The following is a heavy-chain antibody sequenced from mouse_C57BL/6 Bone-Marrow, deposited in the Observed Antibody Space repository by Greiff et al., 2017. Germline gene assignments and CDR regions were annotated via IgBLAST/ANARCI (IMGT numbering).Heavy chain of an antibody. J-gene: IGHJ2*01. Sequence: QVQLQQPGAELVKPGASVKMSCKASGYTFTSYWITWVKQRPGQGLEWIGDIYPGSGSTNYNEKFKSKATLTVDTSSSTAYMQLSSLTSEDSAVYYWAREDGYNGLGFDYWGQGTTLTVSS. CDR2: IYPGSGST. D-gene: IGHD2-3*01. CDR1: GYTFTSYW. V-gene: IGHV1-55*01. CDR3: AREDGYNGLGFDY.